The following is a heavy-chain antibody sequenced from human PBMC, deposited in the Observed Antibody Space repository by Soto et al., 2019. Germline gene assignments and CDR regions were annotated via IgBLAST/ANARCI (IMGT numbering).Heavy chain of an antibody. D-gene: IGHD6-6*01. CDR1: GGSISSGGYY. V-gene: IGHV4-31*03. CDR2: IYYSGST. Sequence: SETLSLTCTVSGGSISSGGYYWSWIRQHPGKGLEWIGYIYYSGSTYYNPSLKSRVTISVDTSKNQFSLKLSSVTAADTAVYYCARSQLGSLNDAFDIWGQGTTVTVSS. J-gene: IGHJ3*02. CDR3: ARSQLGSLNDAFDI.